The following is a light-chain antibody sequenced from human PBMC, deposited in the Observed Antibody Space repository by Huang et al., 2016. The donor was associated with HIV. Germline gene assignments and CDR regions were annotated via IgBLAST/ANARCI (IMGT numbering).Light chain of an antibody. V-gene: IGKV2-28*01. Sequence: DIVMTQSPLSLSVTPGEPASISCRSSQSLLHRNGNNYLDCYLQKPGQSPQLLIYLASSRASGIPDRFNGSGSGTDFTLKISRVEAEDVGVYYCMQALQTPLTFGGGTKVEVK. CDR2: LAS. J-gene: IGKJ4*01. CDR1: QSLLHRNGNNY. CDR3: MQALQTPLT.